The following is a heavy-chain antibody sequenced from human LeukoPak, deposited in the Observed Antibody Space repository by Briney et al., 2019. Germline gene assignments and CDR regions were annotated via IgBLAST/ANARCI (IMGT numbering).Heavy chain of an antibody. CDR1: GGTFSSYA. CDR3: AREVPAAIGWFDP. D-gene: IGHD2-2*02. J-gene: IGHJ5*02. V-gene: IGHV1-69*13. Sequence: SVKVSCKASGGTFSSYAISWVRQAPGQGLEWMGGIIPIFGTANYAQKFQGRVTISADESTSTAYMELSSLRSEDTAVYYCAREVPAAIGWFDPWGQGTLVTVSS. CDR2: IIPIFGTA.